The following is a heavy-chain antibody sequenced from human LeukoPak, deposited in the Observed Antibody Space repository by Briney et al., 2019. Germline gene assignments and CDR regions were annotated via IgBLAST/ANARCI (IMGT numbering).Heavy chain of an antibody. CDR3: AVRAARGVMGFDY. Sequence: ASVKVSSKASRYTFTRYYMHWVRQAPGQGLEWMGIINPSGDSTTYAQKFQGRVTMTRDTSTSTVYMELYSLTSEDTAVYYCAVRAARGVMGFDYWGQGTQVTVSS. J-gene: IGHJ4*02. V-gene: IGHV1-46*01. CDR2: INPSGDST. CDR1: RYTFTRYY. D-gene: IGHD3-10*01.